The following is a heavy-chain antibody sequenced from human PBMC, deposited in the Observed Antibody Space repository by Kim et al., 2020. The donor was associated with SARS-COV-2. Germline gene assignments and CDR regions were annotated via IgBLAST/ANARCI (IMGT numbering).Heavy chain of an antibody. CDR2: INHSGST. J-gene: IGHJ3*02. CDR1: GGSFSGYY. D-gene: IGHD3-16*02. CDR3: ARGNDYVWGSYRYYGKKTGHAFDI. Sequence: SETLSLTCAVYGGSFSGYYWSWIHQPPGKGLEWIGEINHSGSTNYNPSLKSRVTISVDTSKNQFSLKLSSVTAADTAVYYCARGNDYVWGSYRYYGKKTGHAFDIWGQGTMVTVSS. V-gene: IGHV4-34*01.